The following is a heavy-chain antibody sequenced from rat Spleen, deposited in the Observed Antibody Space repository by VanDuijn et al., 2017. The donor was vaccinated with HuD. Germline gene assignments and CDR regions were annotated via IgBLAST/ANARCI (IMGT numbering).Heavy chain of an antibody. J-gene: IGHJ1*01. D-gene: IGHD1-4*01. CDR1: GFTFSNYY. CDR3: ARHELPGYNWYFDF. V-gene: IGHV5-25*01. CDR2: ISTGGGNT. Sequence: EVQLVESGGGLVQPGRSMKLSCAALGFTFSNYYMAWVGKPPTKGLEWVASISTGGGNTYYRASVKGRFTISRDNAKSTLYLQMDSLRSEDTATYYCARHELPGYNWYFDFWGPGTMVTVSS.